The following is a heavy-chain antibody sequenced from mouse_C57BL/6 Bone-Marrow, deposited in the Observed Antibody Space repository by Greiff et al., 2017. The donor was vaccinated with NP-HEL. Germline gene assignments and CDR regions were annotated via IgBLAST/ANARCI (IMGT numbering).Heavy chain of an antibody. Sequence: EVKLQESGGGLVKPGGSLKLSCAASGFTFSDYGMHWVRQAPEKGLEWVAYISSGSSTIYYADTVKGRFTISRDNAKNTLFLQMTSLRSEDTAMYYCARQLGPYAMDYWGQGTSVTVSS. CDR2: ISSGSSTI. V-gene: IGHV5-17*01. D-gene: IGHD4-1*02. CDR3: ARQLGPYAMDY. J-gene: IGHJ4*01. CDR1: GFTFSDYG.